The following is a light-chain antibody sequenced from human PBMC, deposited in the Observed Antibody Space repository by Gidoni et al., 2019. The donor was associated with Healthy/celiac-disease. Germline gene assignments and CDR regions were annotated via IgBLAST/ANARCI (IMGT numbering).Light chain of an antibody. Sequence: QSALTQPRSLSGSPGQSVTISCTGTSSDVGGYNYASWYQQHPGKAPKLMIYDVSKRPSGVPGRFSGSKSGNTASLTISGLQAEDEADYYCCSYAGSYTLVFGTGTKVTVL. J-gene: IGLJ1*01. CDR2: DVS. V-gene: IGLV2-11*01. CDR1: SSDVGGYNY. CDR3: CSYAGSYTLV.